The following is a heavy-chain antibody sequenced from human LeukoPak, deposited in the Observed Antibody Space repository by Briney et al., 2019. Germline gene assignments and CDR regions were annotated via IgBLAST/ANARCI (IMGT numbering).Heavy chain of an antibody. D-gene: IGHD2-15*01. V-gene: IGHV4-39*07. J-gene: IGHJ3*02. CDR2: IYYSGST. CDR1: GGSISSSSYY. CDR3: ARYRVVVLMRDAFDI. Sequence: PSETLSLTCTVSGGSISSSSYYWGWIRQPPGKGLEWIGSIYYSGSTYYNPSLKSRVTISVDTSKNQFSLKLSSVTAADTAVYYCARYRVVVLMRDAFDIWGQGTMVTVSS.